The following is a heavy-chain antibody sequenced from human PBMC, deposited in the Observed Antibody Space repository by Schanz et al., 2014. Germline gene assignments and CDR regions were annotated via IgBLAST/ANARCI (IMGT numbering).Heavy chain of an antibody. CDR2: ISDSGTYT. CDR3: ARDRRNADLDY. CDR1: GITFSSHS. D-gene: IGHD1-1*01. Sequence: EVQLVESGGGLVQPGGSLRLSCAASGITFSSHSFNWVRQAPGKGLEWLSYISDSGTYTNYADSVKGRFTISRDNAKSSLYLQMNSLRAEDTALYYCARDRRNADLDYWGQGTLVTVSS. J-gene: IGHJ4*02. V-gene: IGHV3-48*04.